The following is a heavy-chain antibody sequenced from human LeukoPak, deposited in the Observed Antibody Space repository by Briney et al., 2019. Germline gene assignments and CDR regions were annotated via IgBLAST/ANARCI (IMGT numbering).Heavy chain of an antibody. CDR2: IWYDGNNK. CDR3: ARGPRGIKSWFDP. D-gene: IGHD1-14*01. Sequence: GGSLRLSCAASGFTFSSYAMSWVRQTPGKGLEWVAVIWYDGNNKYYADSVRGRFTISRDNSKNTLYLQMNSLRAEDTAVYYCARGPRGIKSWFDPWGQGTLVTVSS. CDR1: GFTFSSYA. V-gene: IGHV3-33*08. J-gene: IGHJ5*02.